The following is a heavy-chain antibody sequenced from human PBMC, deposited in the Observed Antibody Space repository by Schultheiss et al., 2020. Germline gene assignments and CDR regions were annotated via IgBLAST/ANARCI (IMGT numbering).Heavy chain of an antibody. D-gene: IGHD5-18*01. CDR2: IWYDGSNK. CDR3: AKDGAGYSYGYLEIDN. J-gene: IGHJ4*02. Sequence: GGSLRLSCAASGFTFSSYGMHWVRQAPGKGLEWVADIWYDGSNKYYVDSVKGRFTISRDNSKNTLYLQMNSLRAEDTAVYYCAKDGAGYSYGYLEIDNWGQGTLVTVSS. V-gene: IGHV3-30*02. CDR1: GFTFSSYG.